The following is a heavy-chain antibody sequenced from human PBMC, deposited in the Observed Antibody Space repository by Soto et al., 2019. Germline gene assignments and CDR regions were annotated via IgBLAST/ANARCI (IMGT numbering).Heavy chain of an antibody. CDR2: TYYRCKWYN. J-gene: IGHJ3*02. Sequence: SQTLALTCAISGDNVSSNSAAWNWIRQSPSRGLEWLGRTYYRCKWYNDYAVSVKSRITINPDTSKNQFSLQLNSVTPEETAVYYWAREGELISYDAFDIWGQGTLVTVS. CDR3: AREGELISYDAFDI. CDR1: GDNVSSNSAA. V-gene: IGHV6-1*01. D-gene: IGHD1-26*01.